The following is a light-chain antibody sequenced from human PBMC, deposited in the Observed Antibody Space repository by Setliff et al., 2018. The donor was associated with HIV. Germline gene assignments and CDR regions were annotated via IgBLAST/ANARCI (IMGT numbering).Light chain of an antibody. CDR1: NSDIGGYNY. V-gene: IGLV2-14*01. CDR3: SASIPSTNLVV. J-gene: IGLJ1*01. CDR2: QVI. Sequence: QSALTQPASVSGSPGQSITISCTGTNSDIGGYNYVSWYQQLQDKAPKLMIFQVINRPSGVSNRFSGSKSGNTASLTISGLQAEDEANYYCSASIPSTNLVVFGTGTNVTVL.